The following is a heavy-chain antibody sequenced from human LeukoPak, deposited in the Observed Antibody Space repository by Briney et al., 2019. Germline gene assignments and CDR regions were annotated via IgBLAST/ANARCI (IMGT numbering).Heavy chain of an antibody. Sequence: PSETLSLTCAVYGGSFGGYYWSWIRQPPGKGLEWIGEINHSGDTNYNPSLKIRVTISIDTSKSQFSLKLNSVTAADTAVYYCARGYYYESSGYFDSWGQGTLVTVSS. CDR3: ARGYYYESSGYFDS. D-gene: IGHD3-22*01. V-gene: IGHV4-34*01. CDR1: GGSFGGYY. J-gene: IGHJ4*02. CDR2: INHSGDT.